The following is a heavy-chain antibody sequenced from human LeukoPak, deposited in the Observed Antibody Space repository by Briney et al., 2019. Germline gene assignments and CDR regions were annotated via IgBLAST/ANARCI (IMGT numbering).Heavy chain of an antibody. J-gene: IGHJ4*02. CDR1: GYTFTSYD. Sequence: ASVKVSCKASGYTFTSYDINWVRQATGQGLEWMGWMNPNSGNTGYAQKFQGRVTMTRNTSISTAYMELSSLRSEDTAVYYCARGLVDSSGYPFDYWGQGTLVTVSS. CDR2: MNPNSGNT. D-gene: IGHD3-22*01. V-gene: IGHV1-8*01. CDR3: ARGLVDSSGYPFDY.